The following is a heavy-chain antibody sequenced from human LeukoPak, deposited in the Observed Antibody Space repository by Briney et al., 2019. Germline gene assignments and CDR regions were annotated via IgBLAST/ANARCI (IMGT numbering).Heavy chain of an antibody. J-gene: IGHJ4*02. CDR1: GYSISSGYY. V-gene: IGHV4-38-2*02. Sequence: PSETLSLTCAVSGYSISSGYYWGWIRQPPGKGLEWIGSIYHSGSTFYNPSLKSRVTISVDTSKNRFSLKLTSVTAADTAVYYCAREGRQDYVYFDHWGQGSLVTVSS. D-gene: IGHD4-17*01. CDR2: IYHSGST. CDR3: AREGRQDYVYFDH.